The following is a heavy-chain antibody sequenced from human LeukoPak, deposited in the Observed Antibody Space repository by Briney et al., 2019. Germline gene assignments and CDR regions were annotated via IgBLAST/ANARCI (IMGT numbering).Heavy chain of an antibody. J-gene: IGHJ6*03. Sequence: GGSLRLSCAASGFTFSSYGMHWVRQAPGKGLEWVAFIRYDGTNKNYADSVKGRFTISRDNSKNTLYLQMNSLRAEDTAVYFCAKGNYYYYMDVWGKGTTVTVSS. CDR1: GFTFSSYG. CDR3: AKGNYYYYMDV. D-gene: IGHD6-13*01. CDR2: IRYDGTNK. V-gene: IGHV3-30*02.